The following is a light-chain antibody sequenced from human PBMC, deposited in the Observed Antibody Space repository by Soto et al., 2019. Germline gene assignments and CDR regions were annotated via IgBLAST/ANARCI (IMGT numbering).Light chain of an antibody. CDR3: CSYAGTYTYV. J-gene: IGLJ1*01. CDR2: EVS. CDR1: SSDVGAYDY. V-gene: IGLV2-14*01. Sequence: QSVLTQPASVSGSPGQSITISCTGTSSDVGAYDYVSWYQHHPGKAPKLLIYEVSNRPSGVSSRFSGSKSGNTASLTISGLQAEDEADYYCCSYAGTYTYVFGTGTKLTVL.